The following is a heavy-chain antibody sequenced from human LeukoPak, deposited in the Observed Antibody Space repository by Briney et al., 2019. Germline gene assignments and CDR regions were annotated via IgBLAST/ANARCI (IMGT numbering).Heavy chain of an antibody. CDR3: ARERLSTAMVEYYYYMDV. Sequence: ASVKVSCKASGYTFTVYYMHWVRQAPGQGLEWMGWINPNSGGTNYAQKFQGRVTMTRDTSISTAYMELSRLRSDDTAVYYCARERLSTAMVEYYYYMDVWGKGTTVTVSS. CDR1: GYTFTVYY. J-gene: IGHJ6*03. D-gene: IGHD5-18*01. CDR2: INPNSGGT. V-gene: IGHV1-2*02.